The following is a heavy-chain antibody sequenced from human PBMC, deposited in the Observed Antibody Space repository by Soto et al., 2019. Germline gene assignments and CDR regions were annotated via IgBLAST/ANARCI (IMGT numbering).Heavy chain of an antibody. CDR2: IYYSGST. CDR3: ARDPYDYSNSGGVSYNWFDP. J-gene: IGHJ5*02. V-gene: IGHV4-39*02. CDR1: GGSISSSSYY. D-gene: IGHD4-4*01. Sequence: SETLSLTCTVSGGSISSSSYYWGWIRQPPGKGLEWIGSIYYSGSTYYNPSLKSRVTISVDTSKNQFSLKLSSVTAADTAVYYCARDPYDYSNSGGVSYNWFDPWGQGTLVTVSS.